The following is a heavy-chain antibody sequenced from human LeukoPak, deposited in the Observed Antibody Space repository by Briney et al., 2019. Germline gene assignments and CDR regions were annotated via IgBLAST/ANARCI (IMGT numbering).Heavy chain of an antibody. J-gene: IGHJ4*02. CDR1: GGSISSYY. CDR3: ATTMVRGVYYFDY. V-gene: IGHV4-4*07. D-gene: IGHD3-10*01. CDR2: IYTSGST. Sequence: SETLSLTCTVSGGSISSYYWSWIRQPAGKGLEWIGRIYTSGSTNYNPSLKSRVTMSVDTSKNQISLKLSSVTAADTAVYYCATTMVRGVYYFDYGGQGTLVTVSS.